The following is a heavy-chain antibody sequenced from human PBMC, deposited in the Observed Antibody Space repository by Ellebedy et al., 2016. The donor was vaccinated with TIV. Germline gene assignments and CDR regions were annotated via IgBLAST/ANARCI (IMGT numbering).Heavy chain of an antibody. CDR1: GSTFRTYS. CDR2: VSGSGKTT. CDR3: ARVRSVYHYMDV. D-gene: IGHD2-8*01. Sequence: GESLKISCTASGSTFRTYSMNWVRQAPGKGLEWVSYVSGSGKTTYYTDPVKGRFTISRDNAKNSLYLHMNSLRAEDTAMYYCARVRSVYHYMDVWGKGTMVTVSS. J-gene: IGHJ6*03. V-gene: IGHV3-48*04.